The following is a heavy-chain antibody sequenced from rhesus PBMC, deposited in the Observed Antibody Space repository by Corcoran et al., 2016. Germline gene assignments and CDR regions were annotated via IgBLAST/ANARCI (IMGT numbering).Heavy chain of an antibody. J-gene: IGHJ4*01. CDR2: LHPKTGGT. V-gene: IGHV1-138*01. D-gene: IGHD6-25*01. Sequence: QVQLVQSGTEVKKPGSSVKVSCKASGYIFTDYYMHWVRQAPGQGLEWVEKLHPKTGGTNYALKCQGRVIVTRDTSTSAAYMELSSLTSEDTAIYYCTRERYSGTWNYGYWGQGVLVTVSS. CDR1: GYIFTDYY. CDR3: TRERYSGTWNYGY.